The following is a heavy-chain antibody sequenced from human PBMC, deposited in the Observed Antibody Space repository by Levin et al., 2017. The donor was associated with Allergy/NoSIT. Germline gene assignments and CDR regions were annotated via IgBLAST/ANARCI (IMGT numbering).Heavy chain of an antibody. Sequence: MASETLSLTCSVSGDSISTYYWNWIRQPPGKGLEWIGYIYDSGSTNHNPSLKSRVTISVETSKNQLSLKLSSVTAADTAVYYCARSYKKGSDYYYYYMDVWGKGTTVTVSS. CDR2: IYDSGST. D-gene: IGHD5-24*01. V-gene: IGHV4-59*01. CDR1: GDSISTYY. CDR3: ARSYKKGSDYYYYYMDV. J-gene: IGHJ6*03.